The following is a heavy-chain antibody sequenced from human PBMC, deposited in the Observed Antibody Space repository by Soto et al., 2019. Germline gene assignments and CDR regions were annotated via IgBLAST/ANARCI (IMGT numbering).Heavy chain of an antibody. CDR2: VNPHSGAT. CDR1: GYTFXXYY. CDR3: XXXXXXXXPYXFHL. Sequence: QEQLVQSGAEVKKPGASVRVSCKASGYTFXXYYXHXXRQAPGQGLEWMGWVNPHSGATVIAQRFLGSVTLTTDTSINTAYMEXXSLTXDDXAXXXXXXXXXXXXPYXFHLWGHGTLVTVSS. J-gene: IGHJ3*01. V-gene: IGHV1-2*04.